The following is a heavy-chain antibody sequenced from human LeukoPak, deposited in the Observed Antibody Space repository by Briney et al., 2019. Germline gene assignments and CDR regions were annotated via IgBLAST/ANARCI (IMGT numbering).Heavy chain of an antibody. J-gene: IGHJ3*02. CDR1: GFTFTGYY. Sequence: GASVKVSCKASGFTFTGYYMHWVRQAPGQGLEWMGWINPNSGGTNYAQKFQGRVTMTRDTSISTAYMELSRLRSDDTAVYYCARSRLPGHGAFDIWGQGTMVTVSS. CDR3: ARSRLPGHGAFDI. CDR2: INPNSGGT. V-gene: IGHV1-2*02.